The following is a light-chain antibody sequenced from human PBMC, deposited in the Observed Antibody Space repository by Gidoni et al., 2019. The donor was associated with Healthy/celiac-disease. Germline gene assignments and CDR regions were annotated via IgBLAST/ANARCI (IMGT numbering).Light chain of an antibody. Sequence: DIQMTQSPSSLSASVGDRVTITCRARQSISSYVNWYQQKPGKAPKLLIYAASSLQSGVPSRFSGSGSGTDFTLTISSLQPEDFATYYCQQSYSTPFTFXPXTKVDIK. CDR1: QSISSY. CDR3: QQSYSTPFT. J-gene: IGKJ3*01. V-gene: IGKV1-39*01. CDR2: AAS.